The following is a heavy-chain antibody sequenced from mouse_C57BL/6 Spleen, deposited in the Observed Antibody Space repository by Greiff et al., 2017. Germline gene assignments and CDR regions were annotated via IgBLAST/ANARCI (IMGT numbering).Heavy chain of an antibody. CDR1: GYTFTDYN. J-gene: IGHJ3*01. Sequence: EVKLMESGPELVKPGASVKIPCKASGYTFTDYNMDCVKQSHGKSLEWIGDINPNNGGTIYNQKFKGKATLTVDKSSSTAYMELRSLTSEDTAVYYCARSDYDGAWFAYWGQGTLVTVSA. CDR2: INPNNGGT. CDR3: ARSDYDGAWFAY. D-gene: IGHD2-4*01. V-gene: IGHV1-18*01.